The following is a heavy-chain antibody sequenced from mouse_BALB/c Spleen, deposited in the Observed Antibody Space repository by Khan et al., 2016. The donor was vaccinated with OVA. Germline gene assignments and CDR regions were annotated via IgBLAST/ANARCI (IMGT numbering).Heavy chain of an antibody. CDR3: ARDETAPYYFDY. CDR2: ISYDGIT. D-gene: IGHD4-1*01. Sequence: EVQLQESGPGLVKPSQSLSLTCSVTGYSITSGCYWNWIRQFPGNKLEWMGYISYDGITNYNPSLKNRISITRDTSKNQFFLKLNSVTNEETATYYCARDETAPYYFDYWGRGTTLTVSS. V-gene: IGHV3-6*02. CDR1: GYSITSGCY. J-gene: IGHJ2*01.